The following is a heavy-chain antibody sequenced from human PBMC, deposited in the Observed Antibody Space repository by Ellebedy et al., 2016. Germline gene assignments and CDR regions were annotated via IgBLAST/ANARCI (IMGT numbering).Heavy chain of an antibody. V-gene: IGHV1-69*13. D-gene: IGHD1-14*01. J-gene: IGHJ4*02. CDR2: IIPIFGTA. CDR3: AREGTLGVGDIDY. Sequence: SVKVSXXASGGTFSSYAISWVRQAPGQGLEWMGGIIPIFGTANYAQKFQGRVTITADESTSTAYMELSSLRSEDTAVYYCAREGTLGVGDIDYWGQGTLVTVSS. CDR1: GGTFSSYA.